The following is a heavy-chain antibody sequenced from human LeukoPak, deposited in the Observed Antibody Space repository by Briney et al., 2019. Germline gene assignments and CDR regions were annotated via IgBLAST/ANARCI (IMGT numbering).Heavy chain of an antibody. D-gene: IGHD2-15*01. CDR2: IYSGGST. Sequence: GGSLRLSCAASGFTVSSNYMSWVRQAPGKGLEWVSVIYSGGSTYYADSVKGRFTISRDNSKNTLYLQMNSLRAEDTAAYYCARDWCDGGGSCQGYWGQGTLVTVSS. V-gene: IGHV3-66*01. CDR1: GFTVSSNY. CDR3: ARDWCDGGGSCQGY. J-gene: IGHJ4*02.